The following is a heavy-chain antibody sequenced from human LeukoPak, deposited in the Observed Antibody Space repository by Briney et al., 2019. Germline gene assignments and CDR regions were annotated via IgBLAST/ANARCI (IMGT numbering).Heavy chain of an antibody. CDR3: ARDGHDYYDSSGYYNQPGGFGY. D-gene: IGHD3-22*01. Sequence: SQTLSLTCTVSGGSISSGGYYWSWIRQHPGKGLEWIGYIYYSGSTYYNPALQRRVTISVDTSKNQFSLKLSSVTAADTAVYYCARDGHDYYDSSGYYNQPGGFGYWGQGTLVTVSS. CDR1: GGSISSGGYY. V-gene: IGHV4-31*03. J-gene: IGHJ4*02. CDR2: IYYSGST.